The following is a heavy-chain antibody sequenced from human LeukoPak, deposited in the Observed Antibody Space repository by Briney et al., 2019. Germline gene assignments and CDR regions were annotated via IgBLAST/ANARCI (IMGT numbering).Heavy chain of an antibody. J-gene: IGHJ4*02. CDR1: GGSISSSSYY. Sequence: SETLSLTCTVSGGSISSSSYYWGWIRQPPGKGLEWIGSIYYSGSTYYNPSLKSRVTISVDTSKNQFSLKLSSVTAADTAVYYCARVGNIVVVVAATTPGGVDYWGQGTLVTVSS. D-gene: IGHD2-15*01. CDR3: ARVGNIVVVVAATTPGGVDY. V-gene: IGHV4-39*07. CDR2: IYYSGST.